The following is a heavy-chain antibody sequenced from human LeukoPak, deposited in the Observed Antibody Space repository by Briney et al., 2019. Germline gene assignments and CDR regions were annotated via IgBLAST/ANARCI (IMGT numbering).Heavy chain of an antibody. CDR1: GGTFSSYA. CDR2: IIPIFGTA. J-gene: IGHJ4*02. CDR3: ARQIYDYAWGSYHHFDY. V-gene: IGHV1-69*05. Sequence: ASVKVSCKASGGTFSSYAISWVRQAPGQGLEWMGRIIPIFGTANYAQKFQGRVTITTDESTSTAYMELSSLRSEDTAVYYCARQIYDYAWGSYHHFDYWGQGTLVTVSS. D-gene: IGHD3-16*01.